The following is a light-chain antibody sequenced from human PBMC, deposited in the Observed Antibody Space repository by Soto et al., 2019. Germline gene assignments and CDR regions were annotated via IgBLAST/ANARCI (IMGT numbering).Light chain of an antibody. J-gene: IGKJ2*01. CDR3: QQYRSSSYT. CDR1: QSISSW. CDR2: KAS. Sequence: DIQMTQSPSTLSASVGDRVTITCRASQSISSWLARYQQRPAKAPKLLIYKASSLKSGVPSRFSGSGSGTEFTLTINSLQPDDFATYYCQQYRSSSYTFGQGTKLEMK. V-gene: IGKV1-5*03.